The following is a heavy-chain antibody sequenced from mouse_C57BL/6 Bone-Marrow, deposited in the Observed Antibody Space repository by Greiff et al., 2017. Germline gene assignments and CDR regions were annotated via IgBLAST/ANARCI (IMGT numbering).Heavy chain of an antibody. CDR2: IDPSDSET. CDR1: GYTFTSYW. J-gene: IGHJ2*01. Sequence: QVQLQQPGAELVRPGSSVKLSCKASGYTFTSYWMHWVKQRPIQGLEWIGNIDPSDSETHYNQKFKDKATLTVDKSSSTAYMQLSSLTSGDSAVYYWARRDYGSSLDYWGQGTTLTVSS. CDR3: ARRDYGSSLDY. D-gene: IGHD1-1*01. V-gene: IGHV1-52*01.